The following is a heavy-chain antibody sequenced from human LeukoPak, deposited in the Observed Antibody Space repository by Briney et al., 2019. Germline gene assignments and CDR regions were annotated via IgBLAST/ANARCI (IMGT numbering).Heavy chain of an antibody. V-gene: IGHV1-46*01. Sequence: ASVKVSCKASGYTFTSYYMHWVRQAPGQGLEWMGIINPSGGSTSYAQKFQGRVTITRDTSASTAYMELSSLRSEDTAVYYCARGIAARPDRSTYDYWGQGTLVTVSS. CDR2: INPSGGST. J-gene: IGHJ4*02. D-gene: IGHD6-6*01. CDR3: ARGIAARPDRSTYDY. CDR1: GYTFTSYY.